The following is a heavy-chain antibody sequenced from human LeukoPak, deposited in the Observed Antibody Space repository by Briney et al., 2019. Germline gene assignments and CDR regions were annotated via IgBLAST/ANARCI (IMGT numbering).Heavy chain of an antibody. D-gene: IGHD2-15*01. V-gene: IGHV4-59*01. CDR2: IYYSGST. Sequence: SETLSLTCTVSGGSISSYYWGWIRQPPGKGLEWIGYIYYSGSTNYNPSLKSRVTISVDTSKNQFSLKLSSVTAADTAVYYCARVVVAATPYFDYWGQGTLVTVSS. J-gene: IGHJ4*02. CDR1: GGSISSYY. CDR3: ARVVVAATPYFDY.